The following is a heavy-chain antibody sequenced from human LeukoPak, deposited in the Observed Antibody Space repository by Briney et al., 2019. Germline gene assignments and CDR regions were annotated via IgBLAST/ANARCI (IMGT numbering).Heavy chain of an antibody. J-gene: IGHJ6*04. CDR1: GFTFSSYE. CDR3: AELGITMIGGV. Sequence: HAGGSLRLSCAASGFTFSSYEMNWVRQAPGKGLEWVSYISSSGSTIYYADSVKGRFTISRGNAKNSLYLQMNSLRAEDTAVYYCAELGITMIGGVWGKGTTVTISS. D-gene: IGHD3-10*02. V-gene: IGHV3-48*03. CDR2: ISSSGSTI.